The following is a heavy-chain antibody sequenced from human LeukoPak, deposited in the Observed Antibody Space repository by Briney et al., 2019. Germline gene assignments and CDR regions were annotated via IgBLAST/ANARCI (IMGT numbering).Heavy chain of an antibody. V-gene: IGHV3-33*06. CDR3: AKDRSSTLSFDY. Sequence: GGSLRLSCVASGFPFSSYGMHWVRQAPGKGLEWVAVIWSVGGAEYYADSVKGRFTISRDNSKNMLFLQMNSLRAEDTAVYYCAKDRSSTLSFDYWGQGTLVTVSS. J-gene: IGHJ4*02. D-gene: IGHD6-6*01. CDR2: IWSVGGAE. CDR1: GFPFSSYG.